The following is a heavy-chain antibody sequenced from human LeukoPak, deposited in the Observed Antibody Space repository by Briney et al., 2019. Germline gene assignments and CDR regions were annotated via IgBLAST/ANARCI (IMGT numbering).Heavy chain of an antibody. V-gene: IGHV1-2*06. CDR1: GYTFTGYY. J-gene: IGHJ4*02. Sequence: ASVKVSCKASGYTFTGYYMHWVRQAPGQGLEWMGRINPNSGGTNSAQKFQGRVTMTRDTSINTAYMELNTLRSNDTAVYYCARAIAAAGDFWGQGTLVTVSS. CDR3: ARAIAAAGDF. D-gene: IGHD6-13*01. CDR2: INPNSGGT.